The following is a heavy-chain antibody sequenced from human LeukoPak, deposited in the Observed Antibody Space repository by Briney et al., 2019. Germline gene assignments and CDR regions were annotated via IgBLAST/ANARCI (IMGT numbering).Heavy chain of an antibody. V-gene: IGHV3-23*01. D-gene: IGHD6-6*01. Sequence: GGSLRLSFAASGFIFSNSAMSWVRQAPGKGPEWVSALSSGGGSTYYADSVKGRFTISRDNSKNTLYLQMSTLRAEDTAVYYCANSPLAARPRLDYWGLGTLVTVSS. CDR2: LSSGGGST. J-gene: IGHJ4*02. CDR1: GFIFSNSA. CDR3: ANSPLAARPRLDY.